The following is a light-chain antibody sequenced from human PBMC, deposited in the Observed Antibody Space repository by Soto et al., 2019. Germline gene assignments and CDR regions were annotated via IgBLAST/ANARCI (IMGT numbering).Light chain of an antibody. V-gene: IGKV1-5*01. CDR2: DAS. CDR1: QSIGSW. Sequence: DVPMTQSPSTLSASVGDRVTITCRASQSIGSWVAWYQQKPGKAPKLLIYDASSLESGVPSRFSGSGSGTEFTLTISSLQPDDFATYYCQQYNSYWTFGQGTKVEVK. CDR3: QQYNSYWT. J-gene: IGKJ1*01.